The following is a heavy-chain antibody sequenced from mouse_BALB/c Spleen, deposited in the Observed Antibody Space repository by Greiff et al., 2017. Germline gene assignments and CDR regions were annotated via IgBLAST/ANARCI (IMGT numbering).Heavy chain of an antibody. CDR3: ARGGGDGNYWYFDV. Sequence: EVMLVESGGGLVQPGGSLKLSCAASGFTFSSYAMSWVRQTPEKRLEWVASISSGGSTYYPDSVKGRFTISRDNARNILYLQMSSLRSEDTAMYYCARGGGDGNYWYFDVWGAGTTVTVSS. J-gene: IGHJ1*01. D-gene: IGHD2-1*01. CDR2: ISSGGST. CDR1: GFTFSSYA. V-gene: IGHV5-6-5*01.